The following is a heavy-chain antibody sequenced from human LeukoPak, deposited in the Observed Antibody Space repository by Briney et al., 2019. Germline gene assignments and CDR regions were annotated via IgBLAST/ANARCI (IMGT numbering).Heavy chain of an antibody. CDR1: GFTFSDYY. J-gene: IGHJ4*02. CDR2: ISSSGNTI. D-gene: IGHD6-13*01. CDR3: AREGIWQQLDGYYFDY. V-gene: IGHV3-11*04. Sequence: GGSLRLSCAASGFTFSDYYMSWIRQAPGKGLEWVSYISSSGNTIYYADSVKGRFTISGDNAKNSLCLQMNSLRAEDTAVYYCAREGIWQQLDGYYFDYWGQGTLVTVSS.